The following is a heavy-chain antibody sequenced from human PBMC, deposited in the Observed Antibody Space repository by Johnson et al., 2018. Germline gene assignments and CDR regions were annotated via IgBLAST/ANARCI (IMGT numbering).Heavy chain of an antibody. CDR3: AKETEQLVYSYYYMDV. CDR2: ISYDGSNK. J-gene: IGHJ6*03. V-gene: IGHV3-30*18. D-gene: IGHD6-13*01. Sequence: QVQLVQSGGGVVQPGRSLRLSCAASGFTFSSYGMQWVRQAPGKGLEWVAVISYDGSNKYYADSVKGRFTISRDNSKNTLYLQMNSLRAEDTALYYCAKETEQLVYSYYYMDVWGKGTTVTVSS. CDR1: GFTFSSYG.